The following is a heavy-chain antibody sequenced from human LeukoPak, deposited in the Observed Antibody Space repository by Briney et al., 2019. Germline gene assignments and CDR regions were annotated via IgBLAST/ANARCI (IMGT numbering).Heavy chain of an antibody. V-gene: IGHV3-7*01. D-gene: IGHD3-3*01. CDR3: ARERWSLYSNDYYYYGLDV. CDR2: IKQDGSEK. CDR1: GFTIRGFL. Sequence: GGSLRLSCAASGFTIRGFLMSWVRQTPGKGLEWVANIKQDGSEKYYADSVKGRFTISRDNAKNSLYLQMNSLRAEDAAVYYCARERWSLYSNDYYYYGLDVWGQGTTVTVSS. J-gene: IGHJ6*02.